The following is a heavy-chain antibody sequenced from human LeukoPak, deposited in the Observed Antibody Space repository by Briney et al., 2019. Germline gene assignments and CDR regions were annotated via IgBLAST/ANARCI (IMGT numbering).Heavy chain of an antibody. D-gene: IGHD1-1*01. CDR3: ARGPTPRTTLIDY. V-gene: IGHV4-34*01. CDR1: GGSFSGYY. CDR2: INHSGST. J-gene: IGHJ4*02. Sequence: SETLSLTCAVYGGSFSGYYWSWIRQPPGKGLEWIGEINHSGSTNYNPSLKSRVTISVDTSKNQFSLKLSSVTAADTAVYYCARGPTPRTTLIDYWGQGTLVTVSS.